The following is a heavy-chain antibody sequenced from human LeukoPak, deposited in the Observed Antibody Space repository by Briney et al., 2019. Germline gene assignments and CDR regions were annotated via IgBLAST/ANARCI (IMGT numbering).Heavy chain of an antibody. V-gene: IGHV1-46*01. CDR3: ARSRAFWSGYSIPDGY. Sequence: GPSVNVSCKASGYTFTSYYMHWVRQAPGQGLEWMGIINPSGGSTSYAQKFQGRVTMTRDTSTSTVYMELSSLRSEDTAVYYCARSRAFWSGYSIPDGYWGQGTLVTVSS. CDR2: INPSGGST. J-gene: IGHJ4*02. CDR1: GYTFTSYY. D-gene: IGHD3-3*01.